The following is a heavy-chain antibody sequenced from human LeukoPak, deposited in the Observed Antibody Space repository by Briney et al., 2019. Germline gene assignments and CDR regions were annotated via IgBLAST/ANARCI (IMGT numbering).Heavy chain of an antibody. J-gene: IGHJ4*02. CDR2: IDPRDSYT. V-gene: IGHV5-10-1*01. D-gene: IGHD3-22*01. CDR3: ARLESSGYYVY. Sequence: LGESLKISCKGSGYSFTGYWISWVRQMPGKGLEWMGRIDPRDSYTKYSPSFQGHVSISADKSISTAYLQWSGLKASDTATYYCARLESSGYYVYWGQGTLVTVSS. CDR1: GYSFTGYW.